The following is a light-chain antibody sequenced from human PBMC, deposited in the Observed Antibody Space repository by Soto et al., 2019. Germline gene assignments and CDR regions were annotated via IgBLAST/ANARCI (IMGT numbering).Light chain of an antibody. CDR2: GAS. CDR1: QSMSNSN. J-gene: IGKJ4*01. Sequence: IVLTQSPGTLSLSPGDRATLSCRASQSMSNSNLAWYQHKPGQAPRLLIYGASNRATGIPDRFSGSVSGTDFILTINILEPEDFAVYYCQEFASNFGGGTKVDIK. CDR3: QEFASN. V-gene: IGKV3-20*01.